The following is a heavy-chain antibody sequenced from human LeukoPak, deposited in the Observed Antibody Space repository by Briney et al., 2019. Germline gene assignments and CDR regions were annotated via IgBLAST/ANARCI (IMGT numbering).Heavy chain of an antibody. D-gene: IGHD6-13*01. V-gene: IGHV3-30*18. CDR3: ANTEGPYSSSWYYYYYGMDV. CDR1: GFTLSSYG. J-gene: IGHJ6*02. Sequence: GGSLRLSCAASGFTLSSYGMHWVRQAPGKGLEWVAVISYDGSNKYYADSVKGRFTISRDNSKNTLYLQMNSLRAEDTAVYYCANTEGPYSSSWYYYYYGMDVWGQGTTVTVSS. CDR2: ISYDGSNK.